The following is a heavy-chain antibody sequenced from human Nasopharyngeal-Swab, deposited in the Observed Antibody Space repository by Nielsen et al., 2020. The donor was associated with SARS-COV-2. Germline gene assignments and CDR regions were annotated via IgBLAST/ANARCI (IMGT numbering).Heavy chain of an antibody. V-gene: IGHV4-39*07. CDR1: GGSISSSSYY. J-gene: IGHJ4*02. CDR3: ARVLRYFDWLFFDY. D-gene: IGHD3-9*01. Sequence: SETLSLTCTVSGGSISSSSYYWGWIRQPPGKGLEWIGSIYYSGSTYYNPSLKSRVTIPVDTSKNQFSLKLSSVTAADTAVYYCARVLRYFDWLFFDYWGQGTLVTVSS. CDR2: IYYSGST.